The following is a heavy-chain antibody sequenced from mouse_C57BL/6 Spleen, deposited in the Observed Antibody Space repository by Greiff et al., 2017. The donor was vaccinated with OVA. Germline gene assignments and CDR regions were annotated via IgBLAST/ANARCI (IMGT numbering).Heavy chain of an antibody. CDR1: GFTFSNYW. Sequence: EVKVVESGGGLVQPGGSMKLSCVASGFTFSNYWMNWVRQSPEKGLEWVAQIRLKSDNYATNYAESVKGRFTISSDDSQSSVYLQINNLRAEDTGIYYCTDLPPGFAYWGQGTLVTVSA. V-gene: IGHV6-3*01. CDR2: IRLKSDNYAT. J-gene: IGHJ3*01. CDR3: TDLPPGFAY.